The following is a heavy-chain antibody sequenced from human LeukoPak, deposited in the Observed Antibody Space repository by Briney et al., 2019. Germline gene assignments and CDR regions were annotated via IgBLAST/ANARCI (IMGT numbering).Heavy chain of an antibody. J-gene: IGHJ4*02. CDR3: ARGHGRGSYSLDY. CDR2: IYYSGST. CDR1: GGSISSSSYY. Sequence: PSETLSLTCTVSGGSISSSSYYWGWIRQPPGKGLEWIGSIYYSGSTYYNPSLKSRVTISVDTSKNQFSLKLSSVTAADTAVYYCARGHGRGSYSLDYWGQGTLVTVSS. D-gene: IGHD1-26*01. V-gene: IGHV4-39*01.